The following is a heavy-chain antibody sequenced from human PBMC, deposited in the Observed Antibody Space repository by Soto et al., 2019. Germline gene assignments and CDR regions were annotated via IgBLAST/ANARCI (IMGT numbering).Heavy chain of an antibody. CDR3: ARDSVSTIGDFDN. Sequence: QVQLVQSGAEMKKPGASVTVSCKASGYSFTGFYLHWVRQAPGQGLECLGWINPNSGATNHAQKFQGRVTMARGRSITTAYMDLNRLTSDATAVYYCARDSVSTIGDFDNWGQGTLVTVSS. CDR1: GYSFTGFY. CDR2: INPNSGAT. J-gene: IGHJ4*02. V-gene: IGHV1-2*02. D-gene: IGHD5-12*01.